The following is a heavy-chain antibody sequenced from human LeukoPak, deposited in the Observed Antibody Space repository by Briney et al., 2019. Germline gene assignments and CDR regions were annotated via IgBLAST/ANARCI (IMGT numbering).Heavy chain of an antibody. J-gene: IGHJ4*02. CDR2: IRNDGSDK. V-gene: IGHV3-30*02. D-gene: IGHD2-2*01. Sequence: PGGSLRLSCAASGFAFSTSTMHWVRQAPGKGPEWVTFIRNDGSDKYYADSVKGRFTVSRDNSKNTVYLQMNSLRAEDTAVYYCAKDRGGGGYCGSTTCSDFDYWGQGTLVTVSS. CDR3: AKDRGGGGYCGSTTCSDFDY. CDR1: GFAFSTST.